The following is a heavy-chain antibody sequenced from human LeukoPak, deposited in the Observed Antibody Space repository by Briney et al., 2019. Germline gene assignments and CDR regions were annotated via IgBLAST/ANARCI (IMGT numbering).Heavy chain of an antibody. CDR2: ISAYNGNT. CDR1: GYTFTANGYY. J-gene: IGHJ4*02. D-gene: IGHD3-10*01. CDR3: ARDLQHYYGSGSYFSGSDY. Sequence: ASVKVSCKASGYTFTANGYYMHWVRQAPGQGLEWMGWISAYNGNTNYAQKLQGRVTMTTDTSTSTAYMELRSLRSDDTAVYYCARDLQHYYGSGSYFSGSDYWGQGTLVTVSS. V-gene: IGHV1-18*04.